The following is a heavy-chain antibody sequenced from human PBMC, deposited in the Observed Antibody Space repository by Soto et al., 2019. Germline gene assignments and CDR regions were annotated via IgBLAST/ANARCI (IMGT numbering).Heavy chain of an antibody. CDR1: GFTFSSYW. D-gene: IGHD1-20*01. CDR3: ARESNWNHMGFDY. V-gene: IGHV3-7*01. Sequence: GGSLRLSCAASGFTFSSYWMSWVRQAPGKGLEWVANIKQDGSEKYYVDSVKGRFTISRDNAKNSLYLQMNSLRAEDTAVYYCARESNWNHMGFDYWGQGTLVTVSS. CDR2: IKQDGSEK. J-gene: IGHJ4*02.